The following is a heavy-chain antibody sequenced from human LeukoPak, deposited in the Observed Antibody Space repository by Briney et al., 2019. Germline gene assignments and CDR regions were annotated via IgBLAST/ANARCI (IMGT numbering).Heavy chain of an antibody. CDR3: ARDMRRASGSSGYLFDY. V-gene: IGHV3-74*01. CDR1: GFTFNSYW. CDR2: MSADGSST. J-gene: IGHJ4*02. Sequence: PGGSLRLSCAASGFTFNSYWMHWVRQAPGKGLVWVSRMSADGSSTTYADSVKGRFTISRDNAKNTLYLQMNGLRAEDTAVHYCARDMRRASGSSGYLFDYWGQGTLVTVSS. D-gene: IGHD3-22*01.